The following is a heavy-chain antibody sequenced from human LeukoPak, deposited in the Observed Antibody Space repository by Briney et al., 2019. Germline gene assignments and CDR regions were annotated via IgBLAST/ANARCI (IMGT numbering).Heavy chain of an antibody. CDR1: GFTFRNYW. J-gene: IGHJ4*02. V-gene: IGHV3-7*01. CDR3: AGDSSGSLEY. D-gene: IGHD1-26*01. Sequence: PGGSLRLSCAASGFTFRNYWMSWVRQAPGKGLEWVANLKQDESEKHYVDSVKGRFTISRDNAKNSLFLQMNSLRAEDTAVYYCAGDSSGSLEYWGQGTLVTVSS. CDR2: LKQDESEK.